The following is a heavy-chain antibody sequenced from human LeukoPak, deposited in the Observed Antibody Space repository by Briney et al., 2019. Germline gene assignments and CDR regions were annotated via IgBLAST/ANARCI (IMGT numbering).Heavy chain of an antibody. CDR1: GFTFGKYW. D-gene: IGHD3-3*01. CDR2: IKLDGSEK. J-gene: IGHJ4*02. CDR3: ARDQYDTWSRRGNFDS. Sequence: GGSLRLSCVASGFTFGKYWMSWVRQAPGKGLEWVANIKLDGSEKNYVDSVKGRFTISRDSTKNSLYLQMNSLRAEDTAVFYCARDQYDTWSRRGNFDSWGQGTLVTVSS. V-gene: IGHV3-7*03.